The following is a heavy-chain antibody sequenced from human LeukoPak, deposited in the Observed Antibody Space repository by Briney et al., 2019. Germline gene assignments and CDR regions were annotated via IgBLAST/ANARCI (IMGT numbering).Heavy chain of an antibody. CDR2: IKQDGWEK. D-gene: IGHD2-21*01. Sequence: GGPLSLPCGASGFPYSSYWMRWLRQAPGRGVEGVANIKQDGWEKQYVDSVQGRFTTSRDNANNSRYLQMTSLRAEDAAVYYCARDLSVVYCGGECEACYFDNRGQGNLVTVSS. CDR1: GFPYSSYW. V-gene: IGHV3-7*01. J-gene: IGHJ4*02. CDR3: ARDLSVVYCGGECEACYFDN.